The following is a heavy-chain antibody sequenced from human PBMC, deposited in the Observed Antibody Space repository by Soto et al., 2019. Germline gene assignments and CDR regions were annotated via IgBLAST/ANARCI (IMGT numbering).Heavy chain of an antibody. J-gene: IGHJ4*02. V-gene: IGHV3-30*18. CDR2: ISFDGNKK. D-gene: IGHD3-16*01. CDR3: AKDGGRGYIDY. CDR1: GFTFSTYG. Sequence: ESGGGVVQPGRSLRLSCAASGFTFSTYGMHWVRQAPGKGLEWVAVISFDGNKKYYADSVKGRFSISRDNSKNTLYLQMKSLGAEDTAVFYCAKDGGRGYIDYWGQGTLVTVSS.